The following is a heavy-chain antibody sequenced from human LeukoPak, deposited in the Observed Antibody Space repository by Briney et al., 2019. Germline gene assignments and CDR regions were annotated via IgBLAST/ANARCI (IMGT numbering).Heavy chain of an antibody. CDR2: ISYDGSNK. D-gene: IGHD4-17*01. CDR1: GFTFRSYG. CDR3: ARTGLTYLTTVTTWFAY. V-gene: IGHV3-30*19. J-gene: IGHJ4*02. Sequence: PGGSLRLSCAASGFTFRSYGMHWVRLAPGKGLEWVTVISYDGSNKYYADSVKGRFTISRDDSKNTLYLQMNSLRAEDTAVYYCARTGLTYLTTVTTWFAYWGQGTLVTVSS.